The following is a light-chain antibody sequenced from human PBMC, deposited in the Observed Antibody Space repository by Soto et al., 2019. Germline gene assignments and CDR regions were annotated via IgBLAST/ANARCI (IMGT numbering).Light chain of an antibody. J-gene: IGLJ2*01. CDR1: SSDVGGYKF. CDR3: SSYTSSTTQV. Sequence: QSALTQPASVSGSPGQSITISCTGTSSDVGGYKFVSWYQQHPGKAPKLMIYEVSNRPSGVSNRFSGSKSGNTASLTISGLQAEDGADYYCSSYTSSTTQVFGGGTKVTVL. CDR2: EVS. V-gene: IGLV2-14*01.